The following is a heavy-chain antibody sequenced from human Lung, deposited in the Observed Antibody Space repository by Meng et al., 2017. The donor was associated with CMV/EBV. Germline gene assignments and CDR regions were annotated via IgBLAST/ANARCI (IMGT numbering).Heavy chain of an antibody. D-gene: IGHD4-23*01. CDR1: GSGFIFSNLW. CDR3: TTDRPRSGGKTHDY. V-gene: IGHV3-15*01. CDR2: IKSKFDGETT. Sequence: EVQLVESGGGLVKPGGSLRFSXTGSGSGFIFSNLWINWVRQAPGKGLEWVGRIKSKFDGETTDYAAPVKGRFTISRDDSRNTLYLYMNSLKTEDTAVYYCTTDRPRSGGKTHDYWGQGTLVNVSS. J-gene: IGHJ4*02.